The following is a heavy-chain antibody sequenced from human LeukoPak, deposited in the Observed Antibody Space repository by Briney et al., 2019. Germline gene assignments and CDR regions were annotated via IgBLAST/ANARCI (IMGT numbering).Heavy chain of an antibody. CDR1: GGTFSSYA. D-gene: IGHD3-10*01. J-gene: IGHJ6*03. CDR2: IIPIFGTA. V-gene: IGHV1-69*06. CDR3: AGDRGNTVFYYYYMDV. Sequence: ASVKVSCKASGGTFSSYAISWVRQAPGQGLEWMGGIIPIFGTANYAQKFQGRVTITADKSTSTAYMELSSLRSEDTAVYYCAGDRGNTVFYYYYMDVWGKGTTVTVSS.